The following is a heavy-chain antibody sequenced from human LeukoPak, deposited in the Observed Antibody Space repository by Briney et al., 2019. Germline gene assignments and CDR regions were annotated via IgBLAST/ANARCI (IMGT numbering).Heavy chain of an antibody. J-gene: IGHJ4*02. V-gene: IGHV4-39*07. CDR3: ARAGYYDSSHFDY. CDR1: GGSISSSSYY. D-gene: IGHD3-22*01. CDR2: IYYSGST. Sequence: SETLSLTCTVSGGSISSSSYYWGWIRQPPGKGLEWIGSIYYSGSTYYNPSLKSRVTISVDTSKNQFSLKLSSVTAADTAVYYCARAGYYDSSHFDYWGQGTLVIVSS.